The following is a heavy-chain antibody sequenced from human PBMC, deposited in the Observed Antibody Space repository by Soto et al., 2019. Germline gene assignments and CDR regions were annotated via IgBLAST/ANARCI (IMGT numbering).Heavy chain of an antibody. D-gene: IGHD3-10*01. Sequence: QVQLVQSAAEVKKPGASVKVSCKASGYTFTSYGISWVRQAPGQGLECMGWISAYNGKTNYAQKLQGRVTMTTDTSTSTAYMGLRSLRSDGTAVYYCARLLGAPNWFDPWGQGTLVTVSS. CDR3: ARLLGAPNWFDP. J-gene: IGHJ5*02. CDR1: GYTFTSYG. CDR2: ISAYNGKT. V-gene: IGHV1-18*01.